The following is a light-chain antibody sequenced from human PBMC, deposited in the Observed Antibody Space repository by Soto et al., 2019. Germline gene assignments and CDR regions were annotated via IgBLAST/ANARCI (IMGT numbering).Light chain of an antibody. Sequence: DIQMTQSPSSLSASVGDRVTITCRASQGISSSLAWYHQKPGKAPKILIYAASTLQSGVPSRFSGSGSATDFNHTISSLRPEGVATYDFHKYNRAHYAFCPGTTGDIK. CDR1: QGISSS. CDR2: AAS. J-gene: IGKJ3*01. V-gene: IGKV1-27*01. CDR3: HKYNRAHYA.